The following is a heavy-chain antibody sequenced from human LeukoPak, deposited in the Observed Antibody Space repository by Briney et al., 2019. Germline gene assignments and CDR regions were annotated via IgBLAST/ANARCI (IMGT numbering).Heavy chain of an antibody. Sequence: ASVKVSCKASGYTFTSYDINWVRQATGQGLEWMGWMNPNSGNTGYAQKFQGRVTMTRNTSISTAYMELNSLRSEDTAVYYCVRRTYYYGSGSYSYGMDVWGQGTTVTVSS. CDR2: MNPNSGNT. V-gene: IGHV1-8*01. J-gene: IGHJ6*02. CDR1: GYTFTSYD. D-gene: IGHD3-10*01. CDR3: VRRTYYYGSGSYSYGMDV.